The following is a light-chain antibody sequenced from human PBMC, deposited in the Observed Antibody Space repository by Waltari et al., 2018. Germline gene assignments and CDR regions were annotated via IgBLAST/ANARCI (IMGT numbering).Light chain of an antibody. CDR1: SSDVGGYTY. CDR3: CSYAGSYTWV. V-gene: IGLV2-11*01. CDR2: DVS. J-gene: IGLJ3*02. Sequence: QSALTQPRSVSGSPGQPVTISCTGTSSDVGGYTYVSWYQQHPGKAPKLMIYDVSKRPSGVPDRFSGSKSGNTASLTISGLQAEDEADYYCCSYAGSYTWVFGGGTKLTVL.